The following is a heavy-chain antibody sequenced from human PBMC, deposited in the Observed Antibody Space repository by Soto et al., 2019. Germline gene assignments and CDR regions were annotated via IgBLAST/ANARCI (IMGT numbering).Heavy chain of an antibody. CDR3: ARDKDRLQLGGNYYVIFDV. V-gene: IGHV1-69*12. D-gene: IGHD1-26*01. CDR2: IMPVFRRP. CDR1: GGTFRTSA. J-gene: IGHJ6*02. Sequence: QVQLVQSGAEVKKPGSSVKVSCKASGGTFRTSAISWVRQAPGQGLEWVGGIMPVFRRPKYAQNFQDRVTITADESTSTAYMELNSLKSDDTAVYYCARDKDRLQLGGNYYVIFDVWGQGTAVTVSS.